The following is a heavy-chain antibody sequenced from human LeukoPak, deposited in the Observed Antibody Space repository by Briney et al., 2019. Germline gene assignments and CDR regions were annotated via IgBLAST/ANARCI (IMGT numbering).Heavy chain of an antibody. Sequence: GGSLRLSCAASGFTFSSYAMHWVRQAPGKGLEYVSAISSNGGSTYYANSVKGRFTISRDNSKNTLYLQMGSLRAEDMAVYYCARGRGLPGPLDYWGQGTLVTVSS. V-gene: IGHV3-64*01. J-gene: IGHJ4*02. CDR3: ARGRGLPGPLDY. CDR1: GFTFSSYA. D-gene: IGHD3-10*01. CDR2: ISSNGGST.